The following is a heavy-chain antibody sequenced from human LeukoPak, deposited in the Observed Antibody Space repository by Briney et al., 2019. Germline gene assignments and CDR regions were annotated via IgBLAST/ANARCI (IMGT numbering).Heavy chain of an antibody. V-gene: IGHV4-38-2*02. Sequence: SETLSLTCTVSGDSISSGNYWGWIRQPPGKGLEWIGSIFHTGSTYFNLSLKSRVTISVDTSKNQFSLRLSSVTAADTAVYYCARRRSRPWHYYYYMDVWGKGTTVTVSS. CDR2: IFHTGST. CDR1: GDSISSGNY. CDR3: ARRRSRPWHYYYYMDV. D-gene: IGHD2-2*01. J-gene: IGHJ6*03.